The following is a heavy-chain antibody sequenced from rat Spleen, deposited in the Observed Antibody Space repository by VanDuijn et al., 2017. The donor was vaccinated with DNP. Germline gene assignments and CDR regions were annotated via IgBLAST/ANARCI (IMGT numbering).Heavy chain of an antibody. CDR2: INTSGTRT. CDR3: TKYGRDNSFDY. J-gene: IGHJ2*01. D-gene: IGHD1-3*01. Sequence: EVHLVGSGRGPVQPGRSLTLSCAASGFTFSHYYMAWVRQAPKQGLEWVATINTSGTRTFYADSVRGRFTVSRDYAKNSLYLQMNSLKSEDTATYYCTKYGRDNSFDYWGQGIMVTVSS. V-gene: IGHV5-27*01. CDR1: GFTFSHYY.